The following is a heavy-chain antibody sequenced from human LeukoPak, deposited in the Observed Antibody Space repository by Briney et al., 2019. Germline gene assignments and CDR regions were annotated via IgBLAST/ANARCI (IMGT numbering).Heavy chain of an antibody. V-gene: IGHV1-2*06. CDR2: IDPNSGGT. D-gene: IGHD2-15*01. J-gene: IGHJ4*02. CDR1: GYTLTGYY. CDR3: APGVVAAASFDY. Sequence: ASVKVSCKASGYTLTGYYMHWVRQAPGQGLEWMGRIDPNSGGTNYAQKIQGRVTMTRDTSISTAYMELSRLRSDDTAVYYCAPGVVAAASFDYWGQGTLVTVSS.